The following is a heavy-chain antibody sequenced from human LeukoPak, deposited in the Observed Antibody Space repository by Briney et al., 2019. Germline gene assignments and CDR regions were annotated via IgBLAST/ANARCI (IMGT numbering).Heavy chain of an antibody. D-gene: IGHD4-17*01. CDR3: ARTTVTTGPYWYFDL. Sequence: WGSLRLSCAASGFTFSRNDMHWVRQAAGKGLEWVSAITIAGDTYYPGSVKGRFTISRENAKNSLYLQMNSLRAGDTAVYYCARTTVTTGPYWYFDLWGRGTLVTVSS. CDR1: GFTFSRND. CDR2: ITIAGDT. J-gene: IGHJ2*01. V-gene: IGHV3-13*01.